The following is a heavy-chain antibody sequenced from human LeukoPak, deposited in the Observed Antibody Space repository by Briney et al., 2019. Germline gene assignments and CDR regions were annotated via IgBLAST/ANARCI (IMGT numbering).Heavy chain of an antibody. V-gene: IGHV3-15*01. CDR1: GFTFSSYA. D-gene: IGHD4-17*01. J-gene: IGHJ4*02. Sequence: GGSLRLSCAASGFTFSSYAMSWVRQAPGKGLEWVGRIKSKTDGGTTDYAAPVKGRFTISRDDSKNTLYLQMNSLKTEDTAVYSCPPASIPNAYGDSVDDYWGQGTLSPSPQ. CDR3: PPASIPNAYGDSVDDY. CDR2: IKSKTDGGTT.